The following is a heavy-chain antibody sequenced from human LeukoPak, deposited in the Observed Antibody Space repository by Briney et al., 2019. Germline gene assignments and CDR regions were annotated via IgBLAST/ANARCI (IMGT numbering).Heavy chain of an antibody. CDR1: GFTFSSYG. Sequence: PGGSLRLSCAASGFTFSSYGMNWVRQAPGKGLGWVSAISGSGGSTYYADSGKGRFTISRDNSKNTLYLQMNSLRAEDTAVYYCAREVRDGNGYGYGESSRPFDYWGQGTLVTVSS. CDR3: AREVRDGNGYGYGESSRPFDY. CDR2: ISGSGGST. D-gene: IGHD5-18*01. V-gene: IGHV3-23*01. J-gene: IGHJ4*02.